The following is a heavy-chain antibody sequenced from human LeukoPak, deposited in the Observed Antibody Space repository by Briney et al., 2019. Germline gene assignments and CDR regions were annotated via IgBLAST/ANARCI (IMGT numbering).Heavy chain of an antibody. CDR2: IYSGGST. D-gene: IGHD3-22*01. CDR3: ARGPPYYYDSSGYYPSVDY. J-gene: IGHJ4*02. CDR1: GFTVSSNY. V-gene: IGHV3-66*01. Sequence: GGSLRLSCAASGFTVSSNYMSWVRQAPGKGLEWVSVIYSGGSTYYADSVKGRFTISRDNSKNTLYLQMNSLRAEDTAVYYCARGPPYYYDSSGYYPSVDYWGQGTLVTVSS.